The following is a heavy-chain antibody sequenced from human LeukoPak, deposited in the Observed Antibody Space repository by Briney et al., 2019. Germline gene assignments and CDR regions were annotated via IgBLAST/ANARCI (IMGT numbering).Heavy chain of an antibody. CDR3: AATPEPTANFDY. CDR2: INHSGSA. CDR1: GGSFSGYY. J-gene: IGHJ4*02. D-gene: IGHD2-15*01. V-gene: IGHV4-34*01. Sequence: SETLSLTCAVYGGSFSGYYWSWIRQPPGKGLEWIGEINHSGSANYNPSLKSRVTISVDTSKNQFSLKLSSVTAADTAVYYCAATPEPTANFDYWGQGTLVTVSS.